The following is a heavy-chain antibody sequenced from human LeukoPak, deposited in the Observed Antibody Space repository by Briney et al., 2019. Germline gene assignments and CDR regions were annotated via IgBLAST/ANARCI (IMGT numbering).Heavy chain of an antibody. D-gene: IGHD5-12*01. J-gene: IGHJ4*02. CDR3: ARNENSGWGYFDY. CDR1: GFTFSSYG. Sequence: PGGSLRLSCAASGFTFSSYGMHWVCQAPGKGLEWVAVIWYDGSNKYYADSVKGRFTISRDNSKNTLYLQMNSLRAEDTAVYYCARNENSGWGYFDYWGQGTLVTVSS. V-gene: IGHV3-33*01. CDR2: IWYDGSNK.